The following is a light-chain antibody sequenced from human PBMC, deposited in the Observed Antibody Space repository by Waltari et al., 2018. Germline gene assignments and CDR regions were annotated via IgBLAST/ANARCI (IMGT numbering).Light chain of an antibody. Sequence: SYDLTQPPSVSVAPGQTATIPCSGATLGAKSVSWYQLRPGQAPVMVIYQDVKRPSDIPERFSGSISGDTATLTISGTQAMDEADYYCQTWDSNVIFGGGTKLTVL. CDR1: TLGAKS. CDR3: QTWDSNVI. V-gene: IGLV3-1*01. CDR2: QDV. J-gene: IGLJ2*01.